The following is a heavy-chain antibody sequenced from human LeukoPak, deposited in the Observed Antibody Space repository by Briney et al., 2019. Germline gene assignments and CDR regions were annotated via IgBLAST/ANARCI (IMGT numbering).Heavy chain of an antibody. CDR1: GFTFSSYE. J-gene: IGHJ4*02. D-gene: IGHD3-10*01. Sequence: GGSLKLSCAASGFTFSSYEMNWVRQAPGKGLEWVSYISSSGSTIYYADSVKGRFTISRDNAKNMLYLEVISLTADDTAVYYCAKDDAWLRFGEWSQGTLVTVSS. CDR3: AKDDAWLRFGE. V-gene: IGHV3-48*03. CDR2: ISSSGSTI.